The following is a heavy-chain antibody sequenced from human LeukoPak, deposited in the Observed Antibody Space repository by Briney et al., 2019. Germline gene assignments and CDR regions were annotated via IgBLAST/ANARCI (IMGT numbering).Heavy chain of an antibody. D-gene: IGHD6-13*01. CDR3: ARDPPIPAAGTEDY. J-gene: IGHJ4*02. Sequence: PGGSLRLSCAASGFTFDDYGMSWVRQAPGKGLEWVSGINWNGGSTGYADSVKGRFTISRDNAKNSLYLQMNSLRAEDTALYYCARDPPIPAAGTEDYWGQGTPVTVSS. CDR1: GFTFDDYG. V-gene: IGHV3-20*04. CDR2: INWNGGST.